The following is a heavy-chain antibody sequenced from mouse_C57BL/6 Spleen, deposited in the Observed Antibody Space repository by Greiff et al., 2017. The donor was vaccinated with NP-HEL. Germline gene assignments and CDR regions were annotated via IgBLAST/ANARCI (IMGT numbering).Heavy chain of an antibody. J-gene: IGHJ3*01. CDR2: IDPSDSYT. CDR3: ARYRYYGSSLFAY. CDR1: GYTFTSYW. Sequence: VQLQQPGAELVKPGASVKLSCKASGYTFTSYWMQWVKQRPGQGLEWIGEIDPSDSYTNYNQKFKGKATLTVDTSSSTAYMQLSSLTSEDSAVYYCARYRYYGSSLFAYWGQGTLVTVSA. V-gene: IGHV1-50*01. D-gene: IGHD1-1*01.